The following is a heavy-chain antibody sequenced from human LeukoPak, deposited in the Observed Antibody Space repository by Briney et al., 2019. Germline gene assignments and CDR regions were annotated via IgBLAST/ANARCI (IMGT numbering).Heavy chain of an antibody. V-gene: IGHV3-15*01. CDR1: GFTFSNAW. D-gene: IGHD3-10*01. CDR3: TTYGSRSSLMRY. J-gene: IGHJ4*02. CDR2: SKSKTDGGTT. Sequence: PGGSLRLSCAASGFTFSNAWMTWVRQAPGRGLEWVGRSKSKTDGGTTDYAAPVKGRFSILREDSKNTVYLQMNSLKTEDTAVYYCTTYGSRSSLMRYWGQGTLVSVSS.